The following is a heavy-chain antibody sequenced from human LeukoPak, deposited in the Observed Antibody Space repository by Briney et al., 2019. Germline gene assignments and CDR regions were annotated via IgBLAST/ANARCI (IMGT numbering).Heavy chain of an antibody. Sequence: PSETLSLTCTVSGGSISSYYWSWIRQPPGKGLEWIGYIYYSGSTNYNPSLKSRVTISVDTSKNQFSLKLSPVTAADTAVYYCANGRGGSVTYFDYWGQGTLVTVSS. CDR3: ANGRGGSVTYFDY. CDR2: IYYSGST. CDR1: GGSISSYY. J-gene: IGHJ4*02. V-gene: IGHV4-59*08. D-gene: IGHD1-26*01.